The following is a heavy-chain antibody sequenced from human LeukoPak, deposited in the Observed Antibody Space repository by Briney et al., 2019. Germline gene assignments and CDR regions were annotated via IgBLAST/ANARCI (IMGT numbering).Heavy chain of an antibody. V-gene: IGHV3-23*01. D-gene: IGHD6-19*01. J-gene: IGHJ4*02. Sequence: GGSLRLSCAASGFTFSSYAMNWVRQAPGKGLEWVSVISSSGGITYYSDSVKGRFIISRDNSKNTLYLQVNSLRAEDTAVYYCAKAGIAVPATPEYCGQGTQVTVSS. CDR2: ISSSGGIT. CDR1: GFTFSSYA. CDR3: AKAGIAVPATPEY.